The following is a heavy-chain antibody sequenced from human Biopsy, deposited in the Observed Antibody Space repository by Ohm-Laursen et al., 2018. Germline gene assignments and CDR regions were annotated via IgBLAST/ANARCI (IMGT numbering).Heavy chain of an antibody. J-gene: IGHJ4*02. V-gene: IGHV3-23*01. CDR3: AKSGYSSEYDSSGEFDS. D-gene: IGHD3-22*01. CDR1: GLTFRLYA. CDR2: ISGSRGGT. Sequence: SLRLSCSASGLTFRLYAMSWVRQAPGKGLEWVSAISGSRGGTYYAESVKGRFTVSRDNSQNSLFLQMNSLRADDTAVYYCAKSGYSSEYDSSGEFDSWGQGTLVSVSS.